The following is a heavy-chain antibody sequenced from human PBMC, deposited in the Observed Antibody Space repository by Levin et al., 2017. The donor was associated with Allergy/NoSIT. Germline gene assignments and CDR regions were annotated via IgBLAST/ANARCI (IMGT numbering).Heavy chain of an antibody. CDR3: AKVTYSEGGRYDYIWGSYRHGGY. J-gene: IGHJ4*02. CDR1: GFTFSSYA. CDR2: ISGSGGST. Sequence: PGGSLRLSCAASGFTFSSYAMSWVRQAPGKGLEWVSAISGSGGSTYYADSVKGRFTISRDNSKNTLYLQMNSLRAEDTAVYYCAKVTYSEGGRYDYIWGSYRHGGYWGQGTLVTVSS. D-gene: IGHD3-16*02. V-gene: IGHV3-23*01.